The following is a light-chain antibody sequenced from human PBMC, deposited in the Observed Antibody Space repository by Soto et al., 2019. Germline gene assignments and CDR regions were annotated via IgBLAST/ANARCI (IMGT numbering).Light chain of an antibody. V-gene: IGKV3-15*01. J-gene: IGKJ1*01. CDR2: GVS. Sequence: EVVMTQSPATLSVSPGDSATLSCRASQSISSNKLAWYQQKPGQAPRLLLFGVSNRATGIPVRFSGSVSGTDFSLTISSLQSEDFAVYYCQQYDYWPRTFGQGTKVDIK. CDR3: QQYDYWPRT. CDR1: QSISSN.